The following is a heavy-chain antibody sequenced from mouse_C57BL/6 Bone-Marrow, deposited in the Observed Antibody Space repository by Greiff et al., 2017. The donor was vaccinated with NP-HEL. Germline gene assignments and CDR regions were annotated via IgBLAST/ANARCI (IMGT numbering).Heavy chain of an antibody. J-gene: IGHJ2*01. Sequence: QVQLQQSGPELVKPGASVKISCKASGYAFSSSWMNWVKQRPGQGLEWIGRIYPGDGGTNYNGKFKGKATLTADTSSSTAYMPLSSLTSDDAAVYFCAVCYYYGDYWGRGTALTVTA. CDR1: GYAFSSSW. D-gene: IGHD1-1*01. CDR3: AVCYYYGDY. CDR2: IYPGDGGT. V-gene: IGHV1-82*01.